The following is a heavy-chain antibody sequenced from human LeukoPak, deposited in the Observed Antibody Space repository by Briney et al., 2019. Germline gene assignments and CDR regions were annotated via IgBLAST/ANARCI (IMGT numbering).Heavy chain of an antibody. CDR3: ASQTGELEKKRAKFDP. Sequence: PSETLSLTCAVSGYSISSGHYWGWVRQPPGKGLEWIGSLYHSGSNYYNPSLTSRVHLPVQPSKNQFFLKLSAVTAADTAVYYCASQTGELEKKRAKFDPWGQGTLVTVSS. CDR1: GYSISSGHY. V-gene: IGHV4-38-2*01. D-gene: IGHD1-26*01. J-gene: IGHJ5*02. CDR2: LYHSGSN.